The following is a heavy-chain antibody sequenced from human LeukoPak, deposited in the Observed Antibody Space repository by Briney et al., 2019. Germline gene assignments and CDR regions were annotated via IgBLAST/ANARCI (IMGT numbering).Heavy chain of an antibody. J-gene: IGHJ4*02. V-gene: IGHV3-74*01. CDR3: AREIVGSSGYYFDY. D-gene: IGHD6-19*01. CDR1: GFTFRTYW. CDR2: INSDGSST. Sequence: GGSLRLSCAASGFTFRTYWMHWVRQAPGKGLVWVSRINSDGSSTTNADSVKGRFTISRDNSKNTLYLQMNSLRAEDTAVYYCAREIVGSSGYYFDYWGQGTLVTVSS.